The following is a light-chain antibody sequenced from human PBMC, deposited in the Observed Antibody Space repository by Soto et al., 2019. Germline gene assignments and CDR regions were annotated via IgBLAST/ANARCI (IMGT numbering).Light chain of an antibody. CDR2: EVS. V-gene: IGLV2-14*01. CDR1: SDDVGAFNY. CDR3: TSYASSVNYD. J-gene: IGLJ1*01. Sequence: QSALTQPASVSGSPGQSITISCTGTSDDVGAFNYVSWYQQHPGKAPKLMIFEVSRRPSGVSNRFSGSKSGNTASLTISGLQAEDEADYYCTSYASSVNYDFGTGTKLTVL.